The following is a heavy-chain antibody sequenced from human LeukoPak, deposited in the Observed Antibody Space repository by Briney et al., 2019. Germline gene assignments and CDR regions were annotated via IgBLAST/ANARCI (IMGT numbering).Heavy chain of an antibody. CDR2: ISSSSSYI. D-gene: IGHD2-2*02. CDR3: AREKYCSSTSCYIGGFDP. Sequence: GGSLRLSCAASGFTFSSYSMNWVRQAPGKGLEWVSSISSSSSYIYYADSVKGRFTISRDNAKHSLYLQMNSLRAEDTAVYYCAREKYCSSTSCYIGGFDPWGQGTLVTVSS. CDR1: GFTFSSYS. J-gene: IGHJ5*02. V-gene: IGHV3-21*01.